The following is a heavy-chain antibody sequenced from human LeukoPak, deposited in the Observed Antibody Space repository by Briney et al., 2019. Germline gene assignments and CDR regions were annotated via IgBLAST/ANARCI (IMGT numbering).Heavy chain of an antibody. D-gene: IGHD1-26*01. CDR2: IYNSEST. V-gene: IGHV4-59*01. Sequence: PSETLSLTCIVSGGSISSYYWSWIRQPPGKGLEWIGFIYNSESTNYNPSLRSRVTISLDTSKNQFSLKLTSVTAADTAVYYCARDFTVGAPKRAFDIWGQGTMVTVST. CDR1: GGSISSYY. CDR3: ARDFTVGAPKRAFDI. J-gene: IGHJ3*02.